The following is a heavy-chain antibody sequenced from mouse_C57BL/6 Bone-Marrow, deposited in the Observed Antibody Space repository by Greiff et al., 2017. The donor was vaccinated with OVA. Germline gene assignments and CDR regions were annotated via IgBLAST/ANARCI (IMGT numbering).Heavy chain of an antibody. V-gene: IGHV1-15*01. CDR2: IDPETGGT. Sequence: QVQLQQSGAELVRPGASVTLSCKASGYTFTDYEMHWVKQTPVHGLEWIGAIDPETGGTAYNQKFKGKAILTADNSSSTAYMELRSLTSEDSAVYYCTRGYSNYYAMDYWGQGTSVTVSS. D-gene: IGHD2-5*01. J-gene: IGHJ4*01. CDR1: GYTFTDYE. CDR3: TRGYSNYYAMDY.